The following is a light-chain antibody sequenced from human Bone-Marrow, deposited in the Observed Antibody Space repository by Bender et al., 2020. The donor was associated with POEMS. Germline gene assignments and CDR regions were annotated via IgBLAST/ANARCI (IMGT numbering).Light chain of an antibody. CDR2: SND. Sequence: QSVLTQPPSASGTPGQRFTISCSGGSSNIGAHAVNWYQHLPGTAPNLLIYSNDQRPSGVPDRLSGSKSGTSASLAISGLQSEDEADYYCATWDDSLSAWVFGGGTKVTVL. CDR1: SSNIGAHA. V-gene: IGLV1-44*01. CDR3: ATWDDSLSAWV. J-gene: IGLJ3*02.